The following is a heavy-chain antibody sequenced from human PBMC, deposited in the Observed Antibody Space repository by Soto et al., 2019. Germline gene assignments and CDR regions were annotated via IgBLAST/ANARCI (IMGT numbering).Heavy chain of an antibody. J-gene: IGHJ4*02. Sequence: ASVKVSCKASGYTFTSYGISWVRQAPGQGLEWMGWISAYNGNTNYAQKFQGRVTMTRDTSTSTVYMELSSLRSEDTAVYYCARSYGDYVHYWGQGTLVTVSS. CDR3: ARSYGDYVHY. CDR2: ISAYNGNT. V-gene: IGHV1-18*01. CDR1: GYTFTSYG. D-gene: IGHD4-17*01.